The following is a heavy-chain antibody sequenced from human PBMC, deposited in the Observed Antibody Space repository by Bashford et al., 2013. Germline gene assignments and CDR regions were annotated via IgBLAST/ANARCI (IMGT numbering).Heavy chain of an antibody. CDR2: IIPMFGTA. Sequence: SVKVSCKASGGTFSSYAFSWVRQAPGQGLKWMGGIIPMFGTANYAQRFQGRVTINADKSAGAVYMELSSLRSDDTAVYYCASRQAGGPSYGFDVWGQGTTVTVSS. J-gene: IGHJ6*02. CDR1: GGTFSSYA. V-gene: IGHV1-69*06. D-gene: IGHD6-13*01. CDR3: ASRQAGGPSYGFDV.